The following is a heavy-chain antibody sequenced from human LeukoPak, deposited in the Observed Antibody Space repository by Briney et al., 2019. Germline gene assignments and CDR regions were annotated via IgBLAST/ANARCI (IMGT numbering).Heavy chain of an antibody. CDR2: ISYDGSNK. Sequence: GRSLRLSCAASGFTFSSYGMHWVRQAPGKGLEWVAVISYDGSNKYYADSVKGRFTISRDNSKNTLYLQMNSLRAEDTAVYYCAKDRRRYCSGGSCSPDYWGQGTLVTVSS. CDR1: GFTFSSYG. D-gene: IGHD2-15*01. J-gene: IGHJ4*02. CDR3: AKDRRRYCSGGSCSPDY. V-gene: IGHV3-30*18.